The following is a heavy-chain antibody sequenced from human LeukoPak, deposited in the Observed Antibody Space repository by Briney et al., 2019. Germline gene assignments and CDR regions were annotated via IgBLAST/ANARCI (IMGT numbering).Heavy chain of an antibody. D-gene: IGHD2-2*01. CDR1: GFTFSSYE. Sequence: GGSLRLSCAASGFTFSSYEMNWVRQAPGKGLEWVSYISSSGNTIYYADSVKGRFTISRDNAKNSLYLQMNSLRAEDTAVYYCAGGYCSSTSCHVGAFDIWGQGTMVTVSS. V-gene: IGHV3-48*03. J-gene: IGHJ3*02. CDR3: AGGYCSSTSCHVGAFDI. CDR2: ISSSGNTI.